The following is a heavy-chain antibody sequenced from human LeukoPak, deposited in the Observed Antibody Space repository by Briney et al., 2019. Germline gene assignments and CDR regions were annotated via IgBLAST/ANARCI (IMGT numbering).Heavy chain of an antibody. CDR3: ARDHQDYYYYMDV. Sequence: ASVNVSCKASGYTFTSYYMHWVRQAPGQGLEWMGIINPSGGSTSYAQKFQGRVTMTRDTSTSTVYMELSSLRSEDTAVYYCARDHQDYYYYMDVWGKGTTVTVSS. J-gene: IGHJ6*03. CDR2: INPSGGST. V-gene: IGHV1-46*01. CDR1: GYTFTSYY.